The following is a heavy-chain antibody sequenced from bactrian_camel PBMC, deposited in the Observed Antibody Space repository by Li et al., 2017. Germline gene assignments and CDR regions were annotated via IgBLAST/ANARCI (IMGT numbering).Heavy chain of an antibody. CDR1: GYTSSDYC. Sequence: VQLVESGGGLVQPGGSLRLSCAASGYTSSDYCMGWFRQAPGKERESVAVFYAGGGSTYYADSVKGRFYISRGNTKNPLYLQMNNLKPEDTATYYCAAGGPACWRPMRDDDNAWGQGTQVTVS. V-gene: IGHV3S1*01. CDR2: FYAGGGST. CDR3: AAGGPACWRPMRDDDNA. J-gene: IGHJ4*01. D-gene: IGHD1*01.